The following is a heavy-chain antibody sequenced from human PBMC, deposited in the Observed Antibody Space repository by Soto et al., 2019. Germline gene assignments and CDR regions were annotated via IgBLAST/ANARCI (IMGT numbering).Heavy chain of an antibody. CDR1: GGTFSSYA. V-gene: IGHV1-69*13. CDR3: ARDRGRWLRDAFDI. J-gene: IGHJ3*02. Sequence: SVKVSCKASGGTFSSYAISWVRQAPGQGLEWMGGIIPIFGTANYAQKFQGRVTITADESTSTAYMELSSLRSEDTAVYYCARDRGRWLRDAFDIWGQGTMVTVS. D-gene: IGHD6-19*01. CDR2: IIPIFGTA.